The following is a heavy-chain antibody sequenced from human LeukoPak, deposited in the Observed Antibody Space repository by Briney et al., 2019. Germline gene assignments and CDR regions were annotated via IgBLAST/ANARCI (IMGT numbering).Heavy chain of an antibody. D-gene: IGHD2-2*02. Sequence: PGGSLRLSCAASGFTFSSYWMHWVRQAPGKGLVWVSRINTDGSSTSYADSVKGRFTISRDNAKNTLYLQMNSLRAEDTAVYYCARAYCSSTSCYTPPYWGQGTLVTVSS. CDR2: INTDGSST. CDR1: GFTFSSYW. V-gene: IGHV3-74*01. CDR3: ARAYCSSTSCYTPPY. J-gene: IGHJ4*02.